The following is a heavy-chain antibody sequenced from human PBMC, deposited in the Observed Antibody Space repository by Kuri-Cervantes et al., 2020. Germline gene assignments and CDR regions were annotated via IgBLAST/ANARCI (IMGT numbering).Heavy chain of an antibody. V-gene: IGHV5-51*01. CDR2: IYPGDSDT. J-gene: IGHJ4*02. CDR1: GYSFTSYW. CDR3: ARHGSIAAVFDY. D-gene: IGHD6-13*01. Sequence: KVSCRGSGYSFTSYWIGWVRQMPGKGLEWMGIIYPGDSDTRYSPSFQGQDTISADKSTSTAYLQWSSLKASDTAMYYCARHGSIAAVFDYWGQGTLVTVSS.